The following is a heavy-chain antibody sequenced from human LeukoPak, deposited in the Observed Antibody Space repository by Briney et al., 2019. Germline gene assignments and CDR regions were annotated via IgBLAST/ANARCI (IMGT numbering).Heavy chain of an antibody. V-gene: IGHV1-2*02. Sequence: ASVKVSRKASGYSFTGYYMNWVGQPPGQGLEWMGWINPNSGYTNYAQKFHGRVTMTTDTSISTAYMELSKLTSDDTAVYYCARELRFPTWFDPWGQGTLVTVSS. CDR2: INPNSGYT. CDR1: GYSFTGYY. J-gene: IGHJ5*02. D-gene: IGHD3-3*01. CDR3: ARELRFPTWFDP.